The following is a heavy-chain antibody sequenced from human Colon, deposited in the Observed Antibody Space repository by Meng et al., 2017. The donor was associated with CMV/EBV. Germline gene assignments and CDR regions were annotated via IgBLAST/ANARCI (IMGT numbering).Heavy chain of an antibody. CDR1: GGSISSSSYY. V-gene: IGHV4-39*02. D-gene: IGHD3-10*01. Sequence: GSLRLSCTVSGGSISSSSYYWGWIRQPPGKGLEWIGSIYYSGGTNYAQEFKGRVTLTRDTSTSTVYMELSRLTSDDTAVYHCARDMRGCDTDSCYTGGEYGMDVWGQGTTVTVSS. CDR3: ARDMRGCDTDSCYTGGEYGMDV. CDR2: IYYSGGT. J-gene: IGHJ6*02.